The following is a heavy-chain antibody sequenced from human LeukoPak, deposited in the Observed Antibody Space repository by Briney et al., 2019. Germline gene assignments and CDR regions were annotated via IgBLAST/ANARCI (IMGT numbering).Heavy chain of an antibody. CDR1: GFTFSSHS. CDR2: ISGSGSYI. CDR3: VRSRSTWFGEVLAAFDI. D-gene: IGHD3-10*01. J-gene: IGHJ3*02. Sequence: KPGGSLRLSCVASGFTFSSHSMNWVRQAPGKGLEWVSSISGSGSYIYYADSVKGRFTISRDNAKNSQYLQMNSLRAEDTAVYYCVRSRSTWFGEVLAAFDIWGQGTMVTVSS. V-gene: IGHV3-21*01.